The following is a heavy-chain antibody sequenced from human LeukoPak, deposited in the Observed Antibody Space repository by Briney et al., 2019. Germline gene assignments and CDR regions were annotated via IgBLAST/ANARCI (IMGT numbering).Heavy chain of an antibody. D-gene: IGHD5-24*01. CDR3: VRDRDGYNY. CDR2: IDIDASTT. V-gene: IGHV3-74*01. CDR1: GFTFSNSL. Sequence: GGALRLSCAASGFTFSNSLMHWVRQVPGKGVVWVARIDIDASTTHYADSVKGRFTISRDNAKNTLYLQMNILRAEDTAVYYCVRDRDGYNYWGQGTLVTVSS. J-gene: IGHJ4*02.